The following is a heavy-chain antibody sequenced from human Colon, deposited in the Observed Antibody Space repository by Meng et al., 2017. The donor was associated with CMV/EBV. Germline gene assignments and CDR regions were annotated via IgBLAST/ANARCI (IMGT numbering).Heavy chain of an antibody. D-gene: IGHD2-15*01. CDR2: INHSGST. CDR1: SVSGYY. Sequence: SVSGYYWSWSRQPPGKGLEWIGEINHSGSTNYNPSLKSRVTISVDTSKNHFSLKLSSVTAADTAVYYCARGTRGDVVVVAATPFDYWGQGTLVTVSS. V-gene: IGHV4-34*01. CDR3: ARGTRGDVVVVAATPFDY. J-gene: IGHJ4*02.